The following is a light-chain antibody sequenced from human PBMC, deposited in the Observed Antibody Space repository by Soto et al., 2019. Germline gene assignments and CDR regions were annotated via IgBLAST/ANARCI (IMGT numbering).Light chain of an antibody. Sequence: QLVLTQSSSASASLGSSVKLTCTLSSGHSSYIIAWHQQQPGKAPRYLMNLEGSGSYNKGSGVPDRFSGSTSGADRYLTISNLQFEDEADYYCETWDTNFWVFGGGTKVTVL. V-gene: IGLV4-60*02. CDR1: SGHSSYI. CDR3: ETWDTNFWV. J-gene: IGLJ3*02. CDR2: LEGSGSY.